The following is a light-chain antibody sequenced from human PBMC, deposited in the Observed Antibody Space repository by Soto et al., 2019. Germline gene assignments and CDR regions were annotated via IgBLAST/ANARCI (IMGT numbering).Light chain of an antibody. J-gene: IGLJ1*01. Sequence: GTITCKKRSSNIGAGRDVHWYQQLPGTAPRLLIYGNNNRSSGVPDRFSASKSGTSASLAITGLQAEDEADFYCQSFDSSLSSYVFGPVTKVTVL. CDR2: GNN. CDR1: SSNIGAGRD. CDR3: QSFDSSLSSYV. V-gene: IGLV1-40*01.